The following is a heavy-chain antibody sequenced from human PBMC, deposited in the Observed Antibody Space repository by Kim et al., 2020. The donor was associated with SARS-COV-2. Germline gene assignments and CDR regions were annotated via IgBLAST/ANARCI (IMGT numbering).Heavy chain of an antibody. CDR1: GGTFSSYA. D-gene: IGHD6-19*01. J-gene: IGHJ6*02. Sequence: SVKVSCKASGGTFSSYAISWVRQAPGQGLEWMGGIIPIFGTANYAQKFQGRVTITADESTSTAYMELSSLRSEDTAVYYCARDSVAVAGPRIPYYYYGMDVWGQGTTVTVSS. CDR3: ARDSVAVAGPRIPYYYYGMDV. V-gene: IGHV1-69*13. CDR2: IIPIFGTA.